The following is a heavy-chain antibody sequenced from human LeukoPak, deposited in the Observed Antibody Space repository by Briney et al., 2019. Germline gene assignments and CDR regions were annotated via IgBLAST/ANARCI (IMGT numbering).Heavy chain of an antibody. CDR2: ISGSGGST. J-gene: IGHJ4*02. CDR3: AKRYRILSYYDSSGYAFDY. Sequence: PGGSLRLSCAASGFTFSSYAMSWVRQAPGKGLEWVSAISGSGGSTYYADSVKGRFTISRDNSKNTLYLQMNSLRAEDTAVYYCAKRYRILSYYDSSGYAFDYWGQGTLVTVSS. D-gene: IGHD3-22*01. V-gene: IGHV3-23*01. CDR1: GFTFSSYA.